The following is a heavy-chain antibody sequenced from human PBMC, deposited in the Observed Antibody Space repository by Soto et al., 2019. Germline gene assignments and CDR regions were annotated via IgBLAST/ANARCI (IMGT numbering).Heavy chain of an antibody. V-gene: IGHV1-69*12. Sequence: QVQLVQSGAEVKKPGSSVKVSCKASGGTFSSYAISWVRQAPGQGLEWMGGIIPILGTANYAQKFQGRVTITADESTSTDYMELSSLRSEDTAVYYCGSSTDYYDSSGYGRWGQGTLVTVSS. J-gene: IGHJ4*02. CDR1: GGTFSSYA. CDR3: GSSTDYYDSSGYGR. D-gene: IGHD3-22*01. CDR2: IIPILGTA.